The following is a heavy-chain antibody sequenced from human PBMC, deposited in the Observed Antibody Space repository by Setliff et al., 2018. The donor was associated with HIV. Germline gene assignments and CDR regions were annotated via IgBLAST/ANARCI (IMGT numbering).Heavy chain of an antibody. J-gene: IGHJ3*02. CDR3: AKDRLEWLAPDGFDI. D-gene: IGHD3-3*01. Sequence: GGSLRLSCAASGFTFSSYGIHWVRQAPGKGLEWVALIWYDGSNKYYADSVKGRFTISRDNSKNTLYLQMSSLRAEDTAVYYCAKDRLEWLAPDGFDIWGRGTMVTVS. CDR2: IWYDGSNK. CDR1: GFTFSSYG. V-gene: IGHV3-33*06.